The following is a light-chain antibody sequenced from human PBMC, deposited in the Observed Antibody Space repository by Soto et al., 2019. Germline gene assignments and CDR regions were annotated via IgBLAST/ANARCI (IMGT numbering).Light chain of an antibody. V-gene: IGKV3-11*01. CDR2: DAS. CDR1: QSVSSY. J-gene: IGKJ3*01. CDR3: QQRSNWPLT. Sequence: EIVLTQSPATLSLSPGERATLSCRASQSVSSYLAWYQQKPGQAPRLLIYDASNRATGIPARFSGSGSGTDFTLDISSLEPEDCAVYYCQQRSNWPLTFGPGTKVDIK.